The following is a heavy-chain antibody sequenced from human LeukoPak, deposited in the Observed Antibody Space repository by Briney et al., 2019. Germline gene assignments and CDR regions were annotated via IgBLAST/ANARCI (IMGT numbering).Heavy chain of an antibody. V-gene: IGHV1-69*06. J-gene: IGHJ6*03. CDR1: GGTFSSYA. D-gene: IGHD3-22*01. Sequence: ASVKVSCKASGGTFSSYAISWVRQAPGQGLEWMGGIIPIFGTANYAQKFQGRVTITADKSTSTAYMELSSLRSEDTAVYYCARDNRYYDSRPPYYYYMDVWGKGTTVTIS. CDR2: IIPIFGTA. CDR3: ARDNRYYDSRPPYYYYMDV.